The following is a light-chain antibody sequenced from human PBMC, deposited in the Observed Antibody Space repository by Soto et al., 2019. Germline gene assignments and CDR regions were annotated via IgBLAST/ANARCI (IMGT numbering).Light chain of an antibody. Sequence: DIQMTQSPSTLSASVGDRVTITCRASQSISSWLAWYQQKPGKAPKLLIYKASNLESGVPSRFSGRGSGTEFTLTISSLQPDDFATYYYQQYNSYSWTFGQGTKVEIK. CDR3: QQYNSYSWT. CDR2: KAS. V-gene: IGKV1-5*03. J-gene: IGKJ1*01. CDR1: QSISSW.